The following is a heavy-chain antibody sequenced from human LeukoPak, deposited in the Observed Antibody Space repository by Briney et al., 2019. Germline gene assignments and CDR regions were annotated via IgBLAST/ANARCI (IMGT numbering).Heavy chain of an antibody. CDR2: IYYSGTT. D-gene: IGHD6-13*01. V-gene: IGHV4-59*13. Sequence: PSETLSLTCTVSGGSISSYYWSWIRQPPGKGLEWIGDIYYSGTTTYNPSLKSRVTISLDTSNNQFSLRLTSVTAADTAVYYCARGGAGIAPTPWGQGTMVTVSS. CDR3: ARGGAGIAPTP. CDR1: GGSISSYY. J-gene: IGHJ3*01.